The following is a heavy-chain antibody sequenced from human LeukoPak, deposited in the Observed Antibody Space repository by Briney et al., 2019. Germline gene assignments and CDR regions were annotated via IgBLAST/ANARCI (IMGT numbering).Heavy chain of an antibody. CDR1: GYTFTSYY. D-gene: IGHD6-6*01. J-gene: IGHJ4*02. V-gene: IGHV1-46*01. Sequence: GASVKVSCKASGYTFTSYYMHWVRQAPGQGLEWMGIINPSGGSTSYAQKFQGRVTMTRDMSTSTVYMELSSLRSEDTAVYYCARGEESKYSSSSFSDFDYWGQGTLVTVSS. CDR3: ARGEESKYSSSSFSDFDY. CDR2: INPSGGST.